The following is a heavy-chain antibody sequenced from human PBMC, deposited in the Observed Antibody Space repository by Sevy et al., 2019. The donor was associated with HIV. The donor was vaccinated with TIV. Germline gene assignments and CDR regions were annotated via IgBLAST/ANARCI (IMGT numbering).Heavy chain of an antibody. J-gene: IGHJ6*02. CDR1: GFTFSSYW. CDR3: ATVPSLYCSSTSCYGAYYYYGMDV. Sequence: GGSLRLSCAASGFTFSSYWMHWVRQAPGKELVWVSRIHSDGSSTSYADSVKGRFTISRDNAKNTLYLQMNSLRAEDTAVYYGATVPSLYCSSTSCYGAYYYYGMDVWGQGTTVTVSS. V-gene: IGHV3-74*01. CDR2: IHSDGSST. D-gene: IGHD2-2*01.